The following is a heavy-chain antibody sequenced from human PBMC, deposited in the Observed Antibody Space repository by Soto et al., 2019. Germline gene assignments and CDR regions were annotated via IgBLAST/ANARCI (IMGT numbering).Heavy chain of an antibody. Sequence: QVQLQDSGPRLVKPSETLTITCAVSGGSITSFYYTWIRQPPGKGLEWIGSVLSSESAYYNPSLKSRATMSIDASKNQFSLTLTSVTAADTAFYYCAAGGSGSAAYWGQGSLVTVSS. J-gene: IGHJ4*02. CDR2: VLSSESA. V-gene: IGHV4-59*01. CDR1: GGSITSFY. D-gene: IGHD3-10*01. CDR3: AAGGSGSAAY.